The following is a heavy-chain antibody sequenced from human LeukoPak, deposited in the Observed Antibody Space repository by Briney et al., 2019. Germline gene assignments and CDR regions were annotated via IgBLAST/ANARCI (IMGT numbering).Heavy chain of an antibody. CDR1: GGSISSSSYY. Sequence: SETLSLTCTVSGGSISSSSYYWGWIRQPPGTGLEWIGSIYYSGSTYYNPSLKSRVTISVDTSKNQFSLKLSSVTAADTAVYYCATLTISEPPYGMDVWGQGTTVTVS. J-gene: IGHJ6*02. V-gene: IGHV4-39*01. CDR2: IYYSGST. CDR3: ATLTISEPPYGMDV. D-gene: IGHD3-3*01.